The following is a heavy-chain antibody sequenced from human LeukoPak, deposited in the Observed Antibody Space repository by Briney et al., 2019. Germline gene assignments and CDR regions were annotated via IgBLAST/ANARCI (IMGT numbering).Heavy chain of an antibody. CDR3: ARDKEYCGGDCSYWYFDL. D-gene: IGHD2-21*02. CDR1: RGPISSYY. V-gene: IGHV4-4*07. J-gene: IGHJ2*01. Sequence: PSETLSLTCTVSRGPISSYYWSWIRQPAGKGLEWIGRIYSSGNTNYNPSLKSRVTMPVDTSMNQFSLKLSSVTAADTAVYYCARDKEYCGGDCSYWYFDLWGRGAVVTVSS. CDR2: IYSSGNT.